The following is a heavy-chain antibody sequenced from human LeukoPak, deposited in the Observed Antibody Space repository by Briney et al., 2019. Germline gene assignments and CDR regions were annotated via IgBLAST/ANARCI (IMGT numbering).Heavy chain of an antibody. Sequence: PGGSLRLSCAASGFTFSSFAMSWVRQTPGKGLEWVSAISGSGVKTHYADSVKGRFTISRDNTKNTLYLLMNSMGAEDTAVCYCAKEYSGYDFNYWGQGTLVTVSS. V-gene: IGHV3-23*01. CDR1: GFTFSSFA. J-gene: IGHJ4*02. CDR3: AKEYSGYDFNY. CDR2: ISGSGVKT. D-gene: IGHD5-12*01.